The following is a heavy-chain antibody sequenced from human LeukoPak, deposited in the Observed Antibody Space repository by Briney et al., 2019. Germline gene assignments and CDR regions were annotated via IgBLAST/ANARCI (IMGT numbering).Heavy chain of an antibody. Sequence: GGSLRLSCAASGFTVSSNYMTWVRQAPGKGLEWVSSISSSSSYIYYADSVKGRFTISRDNAKNSLYLQMNSLRAEDTAVYYCARDRKGMATILYYFDYWGQGTLVTVSS. CDR2: ISSSSSYI. CDR1: GFTVSSNY. CDR3: ARDRKGMATILYYFDY. D-gene: IGHD5-24*01. J-gene: IGHJ4*02. V-gene: IGHV3-21*01.